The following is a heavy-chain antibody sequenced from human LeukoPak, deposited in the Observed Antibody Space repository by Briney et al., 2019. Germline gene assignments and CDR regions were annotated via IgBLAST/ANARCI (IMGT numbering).Heavy chain of an antibody. V-gene: IGHV3-23*01. D-gene: IGHD2-21*01. CDR3: AKFLPTHIVVANYYFDY. J-gene: IGHJ4*02. Sequence: GGSLRLSCAASGFTFSIYAMSWVRQAPGKGLEWASDISGSGGSTYYADSVKGRFTISTDNSKNTLYLQMNSLRAEDTAVYYCAKFLPTHIVVANYYFDYWGQGTLVTVSS. CDR2: ISGSGGST. CDR1: GFTFSIYA.